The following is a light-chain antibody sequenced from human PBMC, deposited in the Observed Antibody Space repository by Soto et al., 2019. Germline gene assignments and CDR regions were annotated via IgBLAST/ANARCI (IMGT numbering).Light chain of an antibody. CDR2: KAS. CDR3: QQYNSYSGT. V-gene: IGKV1-5*03. J-gene: IGKJ1*01. Sequence: DLQMTHSPSTLSASVGDRVTITCRASQSISSWLAWYQQKPGKAPKLLIYKASSLESGVPSRFSGSGSGTEFTLTISSLQPDDFATYYCQQYNSYSGTFGQGTKV. CDR1: QSISSW.